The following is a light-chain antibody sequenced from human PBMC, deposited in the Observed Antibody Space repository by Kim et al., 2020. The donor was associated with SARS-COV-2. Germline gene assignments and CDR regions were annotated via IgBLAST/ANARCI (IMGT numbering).Light chain of an antibody. J-gene: IGKJ1*01. CDR1: QSISSW. CDR2: DAA. Sequence: AAVGERVTSTRRTRQSISSWLEWYQQKPGKAPKRLSYDAASLESGVPSRVSGSGSGTEITLTISSLQPDDFATYYGQQYNSYSWTFGQGTKVEIK. V-gene: IGKV1-5*01. CDR3: QQYNSYSWT.